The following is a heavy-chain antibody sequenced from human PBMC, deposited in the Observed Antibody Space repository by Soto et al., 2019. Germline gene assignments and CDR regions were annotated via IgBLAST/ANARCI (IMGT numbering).Heavy chain of an antibody. CDR2: IYSSGKT. Sequence: QVQLLESGPGLVEPSETLSLTCSVSGGSISHFYWTWIRQPPGKGLEWIGHIYSSGKTNYNPSLKSRVAISLDPSMSRFSLNVNSVTAADTAFYYCARAAGDFWSGYSFDSWGPGTLVTVSS. V-gene: IGHV4-59*12. J-gene: IGHJ5*01. D-gene: IGHD3-3*01. CDR1: GGSISHFY. CDR3: ARAAGDFWSGYSFDS.